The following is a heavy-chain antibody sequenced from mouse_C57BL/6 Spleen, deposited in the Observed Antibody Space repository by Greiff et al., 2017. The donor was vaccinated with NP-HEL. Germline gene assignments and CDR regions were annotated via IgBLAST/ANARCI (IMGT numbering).Heavy chain of an antibody. CDR2: ISYDGSN. CDR3: ARDGSSYEFAY. D-gene: IGHD1-1*01. J-gene: IGHJ3*01. V-gene: IGHV3-6*01. Sequence: DVQLQESGPGLVKPSQSLSLTCSVTGYSITSGYYWNWIRQFPGNKLEWMGYISYDGSNNYNPSLKNRISITRDTSKNQFFLKLNSVTTEDTATYYCARDGSSYEFAYWGQGTLVTVSA. CDR1: GYSITSGYY.